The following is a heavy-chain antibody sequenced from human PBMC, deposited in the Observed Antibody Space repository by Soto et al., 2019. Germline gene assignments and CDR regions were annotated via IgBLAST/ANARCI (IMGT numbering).Heavy chain of an antibody. CDR3: ATASWGAEV. V-gene: IGHV3-33*01. CDR1: GFSFSSYN. J-gene: IGHJ6*02. Sequence: QVQLVESGGGVVQPGRSLRLSCAASGFSFSSYNMHWVRQAPGKGLEWVTFIWRDGNSQSHADSVKGRFTVSRDNSKNTLYLQMDRLSGEDTAVYYCATASWGAEVWGPGTAVNVS. CDR2: IWRDGNSQ. D-gene: IGHD7-27*01.